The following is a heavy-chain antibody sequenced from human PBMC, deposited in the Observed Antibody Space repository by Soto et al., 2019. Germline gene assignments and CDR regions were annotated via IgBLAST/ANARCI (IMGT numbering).Heavy chain of an antibody. CDR1: GGSISSSSYY. CDR2: IYYSGST. D-gene: IGHD1-26*01. J-gene: IGHJ6*02. CDR3: ARRRIFRGAYYGMDV. Sequence: SETLSLTCTVSGGSISSSSYYWGWIRQPPGKGLEWIGSIYYSGSTYYNPSLKSRVTISVDTSKNQFSLKLSSVTAADTAVYYCARRRIFRGAYYGMDVWGQGTTVTVSS. V-gene: IGHV4-39*01.